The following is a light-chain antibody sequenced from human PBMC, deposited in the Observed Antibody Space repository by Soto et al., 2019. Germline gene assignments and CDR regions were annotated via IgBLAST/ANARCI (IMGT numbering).Light chain of an antibody. V-gene: IGLV3-21*04. Sequence: SYELTQPPSVSVAPGKTARITCGGNNIGSKSVHWYQQKPGQAPVLVIYYDSDRPSGIPERFSGSNSGNTATLTISRVEAGDEDDYYRQVWDSSSDHVVFGGGTKVTVL. CDR1: NIGSKS. J-gene: IGLJ2*01. CDR2: YDS. CDR3: QVWDSSSDHVV.